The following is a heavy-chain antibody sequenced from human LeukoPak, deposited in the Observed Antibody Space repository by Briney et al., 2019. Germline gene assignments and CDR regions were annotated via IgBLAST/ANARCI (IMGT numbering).Heavy chain of an antibody. D-gene: IGHD3-3*02. V-gene: IGHV3-9*01. CDR2: ISWNSGSI. CDR3: AKDKIGFSTATFDY. J-gene: IGHJ4*01. CDR1: GFTFDDYA. Sequence: GGSQRLSCAASGFTFDDYAMHWVRQAPGKGLEWVSGISWNSGSIGYADSVKGRFTISRDNAKNSLYLQMNSLRAEDTALYYCAKDKIGFSTATFDYWGQEPWSPSPQ.